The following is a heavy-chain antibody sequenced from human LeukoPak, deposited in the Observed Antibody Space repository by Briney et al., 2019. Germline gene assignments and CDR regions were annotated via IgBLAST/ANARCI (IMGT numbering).Heavy chain of an antibody. CDR1: GGSISSYY. D-gene: IGHD1-7*01. CDR3: ARGPSMELHNYYYYYYMDV. Sequence: PSETLSLTCTVSGGSISSYYWSWIRQPAGKGLEWIGRIYTSGSTNYNPSLKSRVTMSVDTSKNQFSLKLSSVTAADTAVYYCARGPSMELHNYYYYYYMDVWGKGTTVTVSS. CDR2: IYTSGST. V-gene: IGHV4-4*07. J-gene: IGHJ6*03.